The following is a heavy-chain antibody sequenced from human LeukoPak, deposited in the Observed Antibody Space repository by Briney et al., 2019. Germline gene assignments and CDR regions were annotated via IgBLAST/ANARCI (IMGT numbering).Heavy chain of an antibody. V-gene: IGHV4-4*07. Sequence: SETLSLTCTVSGGSISNYYWSWIRQPAGKGLEWIGRIYSSGITNYNLSLSSRVTISVGMSKDQLSLRLRSVTAADTAVYFCARERVGFDSSGRGPRFDCWGQGTLVTVSS. CDR3: ARERVGFDSSGRGPRFDC. CDR2: IYSSGIT. D-gene: IGHD3-22*01. CDR1: GGSISNYY. J-gene: IGHJ4*02.